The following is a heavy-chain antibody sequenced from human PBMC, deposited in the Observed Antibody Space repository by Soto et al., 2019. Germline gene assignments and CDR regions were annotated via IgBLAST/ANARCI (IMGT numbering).Heavy chain of an antibody. CDR2: INYSGST. J-gene: IGHJ6*02. CDR3: ARDSTVTTTLLDV. V-gene: IGHV4-31*03. CDR1: GGSISSGGNY. D-gene: IGHD4-17*01. Sequence: QVQLQESGPGLVKPSQTLSLSCTVSGGSISSGGNYWSWIRQHPGKGLEWIGYINYSGSTYYNPSLKGRVTISVDTSKNQFSLKLSSVTAADTAGYYCARDSTVTTTLLDVWGQGTTVIVSS.